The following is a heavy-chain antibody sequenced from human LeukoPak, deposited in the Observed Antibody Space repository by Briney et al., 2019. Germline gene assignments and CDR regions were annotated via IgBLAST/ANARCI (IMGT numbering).Heavy chain of an antibody. CDR3: ARGEGSGSYGYYDY. J-gene: IGHJ4*02. CDR2: ISGYNGNT. V-gene: IGHV1-18*01. Sequence: GASVKVSCKTSGYRFTSYGISWVRQAPGQGLEWMGWISGYNGNTNYADSRDFAQKYQGRVTMTTDKSTSTAYMELRSLRSDDTAMYYCARGEGSGSYGYYDYWGQGTLVTVSS. D-gene: IGHD3-10*01. CDR1: GYRFTSYG.